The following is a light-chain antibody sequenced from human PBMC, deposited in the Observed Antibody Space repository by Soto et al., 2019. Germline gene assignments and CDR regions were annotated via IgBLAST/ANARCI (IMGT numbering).Light chain of an antibody. CDR3: QQYNNWPLT. Sequence: DLQMTQSPSTLSASVGDRVTITCRASQSISSWLAWYQQKPGKAPKLLIYDASSLESGVPSRFSGSGSGTEFTLTISSLQPDDFATYYCQQYNNWPLTFGGGTKVEIK. J-gene: IGKJ4*01. CDR2: DAS. V-gene: IGKV1-5*01. CDR1: QSISSW.